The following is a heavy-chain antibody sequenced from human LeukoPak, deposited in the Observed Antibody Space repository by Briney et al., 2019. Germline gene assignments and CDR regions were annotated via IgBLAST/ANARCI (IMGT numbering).Heavy chain of an antibody. CDR2: FEPEDGAT. V-gene: IGHV1-24*01. CDR1: GYRLSAVS. J-gene: IGHJ4*02. CDR3: MIDYFDWASSRSGNYF. Sequence: ASVKVSCKVSGYRLSAVSMHWVRQAPGKGLEWMGGFEPEDGATIYAERFQGRITMTEDTSTDTAYMDLSRLTSEGTAVYYCMIDYFDWASSRSGNYFWGQGTLVTVSP. D-gene: IGHD3-3*01.